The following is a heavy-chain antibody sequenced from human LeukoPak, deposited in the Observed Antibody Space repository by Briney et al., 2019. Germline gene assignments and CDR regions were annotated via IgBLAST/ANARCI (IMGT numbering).Heavy chain of an antibody. CDR2: ISDNGGIT. V-gene: IGHV3-23*01. CDR1: GFTFSSYG. J-gene: IGHJ4*02. CDR3: ARDHEGYCSGGSCSLFDY. Sequence: GGSLRLSCAASGFTFSSYGMSWVRQAPGKGLEWVSVISDNGGITYYADSVKGRFTISRDNAKNSLYLQMNSLRAEDTAVYYCARDHEGYCSGGSCSLFDYWGQGTLVTVSS. D-gene: IGHD2-15*01.